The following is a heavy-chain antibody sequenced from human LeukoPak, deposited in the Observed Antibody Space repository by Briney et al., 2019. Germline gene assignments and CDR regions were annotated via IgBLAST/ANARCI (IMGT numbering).Heavy chain of an antibody. CDR2: INPSGGST. Sequence: GASVKVSCKASGYTFTSYYMHWVRQAPGQGLEWMGIINPSGGSTSYAQKFQGRVTMTRDMSTSTVYMELSSLRSEDTAVYYCARDKSGSSGWYSYFDYWGQGTLVTVSS. CDR3: ARDKSGSSGWYSYFDY. CDR1: GYTFTSYY. J-gene: IGHJ4*02. V-gene: IGHV1-46*01. D-gene: IGHD6-19*01.